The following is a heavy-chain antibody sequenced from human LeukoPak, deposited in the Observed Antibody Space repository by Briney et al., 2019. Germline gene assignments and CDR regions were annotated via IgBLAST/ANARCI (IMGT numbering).Heavy chain of an antibody. V-gene: IGHV3-21*01. CDR3: ARDPGDIVVVPAEEHYYYYGMDV. CDR1: GFTFSSYS. Sequence: GGSLRLSCAASGFTFSSYSMNWVRQAPGKGLEWVSSISSSSGYIYYADSVKGRFTISRDNAKNSLYLQMNSLRAEDTAVYYCARDPGDIVVVPAEEHYYYYGMDVWGQGTTVTVSS. D-gene: IGHD2-2*01. CDR2: ISSSSGYI. J-gene: IGHJ6*02.